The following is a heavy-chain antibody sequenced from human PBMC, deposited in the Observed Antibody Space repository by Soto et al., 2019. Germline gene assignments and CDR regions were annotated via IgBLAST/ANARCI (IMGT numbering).Heavy chain of an antibody. CDR3: ATYRQTTVTGEF. Sequence: EVQLLESGGGLVQPGGSLTLSCAASGFTFSSCAMSWVRQAPGKGLEWVSAIGDNGVSKYYADSVKGRFTISRDNSKNTLYLQMNSLRADDTAVYYCATYRQTTVTGEFWGQGALVTVSS. CDR2: IGDNGVSK. CDR1: GFTFSSCA. J-gene: IGHJ4*02. D-gene: IGHD4-17*01. V-gene: IGHV3-23*01.